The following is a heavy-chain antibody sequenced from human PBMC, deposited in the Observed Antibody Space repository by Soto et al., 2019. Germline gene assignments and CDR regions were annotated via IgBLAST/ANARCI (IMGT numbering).Heavy chain of an antibody. J-gene: IGHJ6*02. CDR1: GYTFTGYY. CDR3: ARERVYYGSGESYYYGMDV. Sequence: GASVKVSCKASGYTFTGYYMHWVRQAPGQRLEWMGWINPNSGGTNYAQKFQGWVTMTRDTSISTAYMELSRLRSDDTAVYYCARERVYYGSGESYYYGMDVWGQGTTVTVSS. V-gene: IGHV1-2*04. D-gene: IGHD3-10*01. CDR2: INPNSGGT.